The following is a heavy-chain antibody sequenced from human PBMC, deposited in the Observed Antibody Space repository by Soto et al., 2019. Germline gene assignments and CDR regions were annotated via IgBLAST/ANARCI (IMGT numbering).Heavy chain of an antibody. CDR1: GFSLSTSGVG. CDR3: AHRGGTYDSSGYYQSLFDY. Sequence: QITLKESGPTLVKPTQTLTLTCTFSGFSLSTSGVGVGWIRQPPGKALEWLALIYWDDDKRYSPSLRSRLTITKNTSKNQVVLTMTNMDPVDTATYYCAHRGGTYDSSGYYQSLFDYWGQGTLVTVSS. V-gene: IGHV2-5*02. J-gene: IGHJ4*02. D-gene: IGHD3-22*01. CDR2: IYWDDDK.